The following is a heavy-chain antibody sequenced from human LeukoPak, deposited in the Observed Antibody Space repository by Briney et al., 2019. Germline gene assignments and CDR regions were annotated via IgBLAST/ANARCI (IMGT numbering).Heavy chain of an antibody. V-gene: IGHV3-30*18. D-gene: IGHD3-10*01. CDR3: AKEARGELLCLWY. CDR2: ISYDGSNK. CDR1: GFTFSSYG. J-gene: IGHJ4*02. Sequence: GRSLRLSCAASGFTFSSYGMHWVRQAPGKGLEWVAVISYDGSNKYYADSVKGRFTISRDNSKNTLYLQMNSLRAEDTAVYYCAKEARGELLCLWYWGQGTLVTVSS.